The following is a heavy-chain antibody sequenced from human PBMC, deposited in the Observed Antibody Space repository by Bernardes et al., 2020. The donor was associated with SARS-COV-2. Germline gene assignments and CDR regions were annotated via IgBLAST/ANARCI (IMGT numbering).Heavy chain of an antibody. CDR1: GFTFSSYA. Sequence: GGSLRLSCAASGFTFSSYAMSWVRQAPGKGLEWVSAISGDSTYIYFADSVKGRFTISRDNAKNSLYLQMNSLSAEDTAVYYCARFGYCTTNSCPTMAYYYYYYGMDVWGQGTTVTVSS. V-gene: IGHV3-21*01. J-gene: IGHJ6*02. D-gene: IGHD2-2*03. CDR3: ARFGYCTTNSCPTMAYYYYYYGMDV. CDR2: ISGDSTYI.